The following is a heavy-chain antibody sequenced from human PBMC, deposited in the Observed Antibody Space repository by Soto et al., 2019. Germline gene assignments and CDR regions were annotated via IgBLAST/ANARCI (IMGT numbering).Heavy chain of an antibody. CDR2: ISAYNGNT. D-gene: IGHD6-13*01. J-gene: IGHJ5*02. Sequence: ASVKVSCKASGYTFTSYGISWVRQAPGQGLEWIGWISAYNGNTNYAQKLQGRVTMTTDTSTSTAYMELRSLRSDDTAVYYCARSEGSSWYFWWFDPWGQGTLVTVSS. CDR3: ARSEGSSWYFWWFDP. V-gene: IGHV1-18*01. CDR1: GYTFTSYG.